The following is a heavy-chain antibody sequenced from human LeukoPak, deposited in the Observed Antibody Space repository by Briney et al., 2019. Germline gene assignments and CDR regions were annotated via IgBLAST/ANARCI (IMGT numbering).Heavy chain of an antibody. CDR3: ARVGPDSSGRYYYYGMDV. V-gene: IGHV4-59*01. Sequence: SETLSLTCTVSGGSISSYYWSWIRQPPGKGLEWIGYIYYSGSANYNPSLKSRVTISVDTSKNQFSLKLSSVTAADTAVYYCARVGPDSSGRYYYYGMDVWGQGTTVTVSS. D-gene: IGHD3-22*01. J-gene: IGHJ6*02. CDR2: IYYSGSA. CDR1: GGSISSYY.